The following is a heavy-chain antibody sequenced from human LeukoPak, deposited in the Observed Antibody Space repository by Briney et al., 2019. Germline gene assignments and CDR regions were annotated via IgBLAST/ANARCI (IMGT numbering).Heavy chain of an antibody. D-gene: IGHD2-21*02. J-gene: IGHJ4*02. CDR1: GGSISSYY. CDR2: IYYTGST. CDR3: ARAPNCGGDCYSDS. Sequence: SETLSLTCTVSGGSISSYYWSWIRQPPGKGLEWIGCIYYTGSTDYNPSLKSRISISLDTSKNQFSLKLTSVTAADTAVYYCARAPNCGGDCYSDSWGQGTLVTVSS. V-gene: IGHV4-59*13.